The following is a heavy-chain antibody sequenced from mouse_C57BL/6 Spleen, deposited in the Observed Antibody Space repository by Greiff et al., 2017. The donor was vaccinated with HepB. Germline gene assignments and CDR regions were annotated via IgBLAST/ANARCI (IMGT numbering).Heavy chain of an antibody. CDR1: GYAFSSSW. Sequence: VQLQQSGPELVKPGASVKISCKASGYAFSSSWMNWVKQRPGKGLEWIGRIYPGDGDTNYNGKFKGKATLTADKSSSTAYMQLSSLTSEDSAVYFCASYYYGSSLYFDYWGQDTTLTVSS. D-gene: IGHD1-1*01. J-gene: IGHJ2*01. CDR2: IYPGDGDT. V-gene: IGHV1-82*01. CDR3: ASYYYGSSLYFDY.